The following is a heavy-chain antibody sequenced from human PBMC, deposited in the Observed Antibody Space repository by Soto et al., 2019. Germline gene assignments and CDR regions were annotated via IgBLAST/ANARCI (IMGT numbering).Heavy chain of an antibody. CDR3: ATSSSSSGDYGDSFDY. CDR1: GHSFSTYW. Sequence: PGESLKISCKASGHSFSTYWIGLVRQMPGKGLEWMGMVYPGDSDIRYSPPLQGQVTISADKSISTAYLQWSSLRASDTATYYCATSSSSSGDYGDSFDYWGQGTLVTVSS. V-gene: IGHV5-51*01. J-gene: IGHJ4*02. CDR2: VYPGDSDI. D-gene: IGHD4-17*01.